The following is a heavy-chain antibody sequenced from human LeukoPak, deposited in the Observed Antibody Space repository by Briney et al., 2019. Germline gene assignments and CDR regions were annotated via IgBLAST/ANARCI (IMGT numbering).Heavy chain of an antibody. Sequence: GGTLRLSCAASGFTFSSYGMSWVRQAPGKGLVWVSRINSDGSSTSYADSVKDRFTISRDNAKNTLYLQMNSLRAEDTAVYYCARTLVVIPDYWGQGTLVTVSS. CDR1: GFTFSSYG. D-gene: IGHD3-22*01. CDR3: ARTLVVIPDY. J-gene: IGHJ4*02. CDR2: INSDGSST. V-gene: IGHV3-74*01.